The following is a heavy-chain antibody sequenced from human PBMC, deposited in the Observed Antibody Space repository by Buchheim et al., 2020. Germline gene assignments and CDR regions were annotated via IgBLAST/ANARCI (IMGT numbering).Heavy chain of an antibody. CDR2: ISGSGGST. D-gene: IGHD3-16*01. CDR1: GFTFSSYA. J-gene: IGHJ4*02. CDR3: AKDSNYDYVWGSSFDY. Sequence: EVQLLESGGGLVQPGGSLRLYCAASGFTFSSYAMSWVRQAPGKGLEWVSVISGSGGSTYYADSVKGRFTISRDNSKNTLYLQMNSLRTEDTAVYSYAKDSNYDYVWGSSFDYWGQGTL. V-gene: IGHV3-23*01.